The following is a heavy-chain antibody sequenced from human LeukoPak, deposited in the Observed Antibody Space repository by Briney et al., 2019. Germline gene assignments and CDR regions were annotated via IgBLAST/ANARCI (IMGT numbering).Heavy chain of an antibody. V-gene: IGHV4-59*01. Sequence: SGTLSLTCTVSGGSISSYYWSWIRQPPGKALEWIGYIYYSGSINYNPSLKSRVTISVDTSKNQFSLKLSSVTAADTAVYYCARDRDGSGYGYFDYWGQGTLVTVSS. J-gene: IGHJ4*02. CDR3: ARDRDGSGYGYFDY. CDR2: IYYSGSI. CDR1: GGSISSYY. D-gene: IGHD3-10*01.